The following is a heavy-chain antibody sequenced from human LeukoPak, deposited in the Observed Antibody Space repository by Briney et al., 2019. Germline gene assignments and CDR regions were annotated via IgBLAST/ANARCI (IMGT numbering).Heavy chain of an antibody. D-gene: IGHD1-26*01. J-gene: IGHJ4*02. CDR3: ARGIVGATGGYYFDY. CDR2: IYSGGST. CDR1: GFTVSSNY. Sequence: GGSLRLSCAASGFTVSSNYMSWVRQAPGKGLEWVSVIYSGGSTYYADSVKGRFTIPRDNSKNTLYLQMNSLRAEDTAVYYCARGIVGATGGYYFDYWAREPWSPSPQ. V-gene: IGHV3-66*01.